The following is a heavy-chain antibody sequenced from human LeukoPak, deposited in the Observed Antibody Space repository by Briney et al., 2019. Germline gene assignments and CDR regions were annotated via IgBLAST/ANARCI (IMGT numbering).Heavy chain of an antibody. D-gene: IGHD1-26*01. Sequence: ASVKVSCKASGYTFTGYYMHWVRQAPGQGLEWMGWINPNSGGTNYAQKFQGRVTMTRDTSISTAYMELSRLRSDGTAVYYCAREFIWSDYKGFDYWGQGTLVTVSS. CDR2: INPNSGGT. CDR3: AREFIWSDYKGFDY. J-gene: IGHJ4*02. CDR1: GYTFTGYY. V-gene: IGHV1-2*02.